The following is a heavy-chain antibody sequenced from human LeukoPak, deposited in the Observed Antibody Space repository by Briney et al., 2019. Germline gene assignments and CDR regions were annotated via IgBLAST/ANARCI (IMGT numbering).Heavy chain of an antibody. CDR1: GGSISSYY. D-gene: IGHD5-12*01. CDR2: IYYSGST. J-gene: IGHJ5*02. CDR3: ARGSPDIELALTFEP. Sequence: SETLSLTCTVSGGSISSYYWSWIRQPPGKGLEWIGYIYYSGSTNYNPSLKSRVTISVDTSKNQFSLKLSSVTAADTAVYYCARGSPDIELALTFEPGGQEPLVTVPS. V-gene: IGHV4-59*01.